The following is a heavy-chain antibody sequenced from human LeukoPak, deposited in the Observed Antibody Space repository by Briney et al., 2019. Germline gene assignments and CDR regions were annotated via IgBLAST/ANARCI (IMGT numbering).Heavy chain of an antibody. D-gene: IGHD6-19*01. CDR3: ARRAGNGWTSYDY. CDR2: INPNSGGT. Sequence: ASVKVSCKTSGYIFTSFYMHWVRQAPGQGLEWMGRINPNSGGTNYAQKFQGRVTMTRDTSISTAYMELSRLRSDDTAVYYCARRAGNGWTSYDYWGQGTLVTVSS. V-gene: IGHV1-2*06. CDR1: GYIFTSFY. J-gene: IGHJ4*02.